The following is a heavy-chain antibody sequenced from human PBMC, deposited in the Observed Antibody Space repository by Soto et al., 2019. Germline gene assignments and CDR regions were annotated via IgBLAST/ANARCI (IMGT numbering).Heavy chain of an antibody. Sequence: SETLSLTCAVYGGSFSGYYWSWIRQPPGRGLEWIGEINESASSNYNPSLKSRVNISVDTSKNQFSLKLRSVTAADTAVYYCARVVTIFGVVTHYHYYMDVWGKGTTVTVSS. CDR2: INESASS. CDR1: GGSFSGYY. J-gene: IGHJ6*03. CDR3: ARVVTIFGVVTHYHYYMDV. D-gene: IGHD3-3*01. V-gene: IGHV4-34*01.